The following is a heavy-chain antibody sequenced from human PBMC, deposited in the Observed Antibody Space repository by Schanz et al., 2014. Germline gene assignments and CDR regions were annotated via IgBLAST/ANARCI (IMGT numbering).Heavy chain of an antibody. V-gene: IGHV4-34*10. J-gene: IGHJ5*02. CDR2: INHSGVT. CDR3: ARGKGPRGWFDP. D-gene: IGHD3-10*01. Sequence: QVQLQESGPGLVKPSETLSLTCGVYGGSISGYYWSWIRQPPGKGLEWIGQINHSGVTNYNPFLGSRLTILVDRSKHQVYLKMTSVPAADTAVYYCARGKGPRGWFDPWGQGTLVTVSS. CDR1: GGSISGYY.